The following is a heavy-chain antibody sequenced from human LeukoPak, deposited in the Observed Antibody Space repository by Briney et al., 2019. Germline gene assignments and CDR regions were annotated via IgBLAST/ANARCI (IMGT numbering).Heavy chain of an antibody. CDR2: ISRSSSDK. D-gene: IGHD3-16*02. CDR3: ARDTGDDYVWGSYRYMVYFDY. J-gene: IGHJ4*02. V-gene: IGHV3-21*01. CDR1: GFTFSSYS. Sequence: GGSLRLSCAASGFTFSSYSMNWVRQAPGKGLEWVSSISRSSSDKYYADSVKGRFTISRDNAKNSLYLQMNSLRAEDTAVYYCARDTGDDYVWGSYRYMVYFDYWGQGTLVTVSS.